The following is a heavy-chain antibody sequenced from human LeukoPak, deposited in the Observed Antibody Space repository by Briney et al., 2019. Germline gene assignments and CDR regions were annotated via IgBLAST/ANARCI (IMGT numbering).Heavy chain of an antibody. CDR2: INPSGGST. Sequence: GASVKVSCKASGYTFTSYYMHWVRQAPGQGLEWMGIINPSGGSTSYAQKFQGRVTMTRDTSTSTVYMELSSLRSEDTAVYYCATHYYGSGSYYTVLDYWGQGTLVTVSS. J-gene: IGHJ4*02. D-gene: IGHD3-10*01. CDR1: GYTFTSYY. V-gene: IGHV1-46*01. CDR3: ATHYYGSGSYYTVLDY.